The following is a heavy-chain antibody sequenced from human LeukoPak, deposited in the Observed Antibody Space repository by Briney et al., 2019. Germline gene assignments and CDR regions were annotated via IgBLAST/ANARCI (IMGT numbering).Heavy chain of an antibody. V-gene: IGHV3-15*01. Sequence: NPGGSLRLSCAASGFTFTNARMSWVRQAPGKGLEWVGRIKSITDGTTTDYPAPVKGRFTISRDDSKNTLYLQMNSLKTGDTAVYYCTTATYYYDSSGWGLAFDVWGQGTMVTVSS. D-gene: IGHD3-22*01. CDR2: IKSITDGTTT. CDR3: TTATYYYDSSGWGLAFDV. J-gene: IGHJ3*01. CDR1: GFTFTNAR.